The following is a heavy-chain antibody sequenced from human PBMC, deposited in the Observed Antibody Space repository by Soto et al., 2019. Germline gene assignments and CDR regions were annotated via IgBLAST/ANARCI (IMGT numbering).Heavy chain of an antibody. J-gene: IGHJ4*02. CDR2: TDYSGNT. Sequence: ETLSLTCTVSSDSVSSYYWIWIRQSPGKGLEWIGYTDYSGNTNYNPSLKSRVTISGDTSKNQFSLRLSSVTAADTAVYYCARAVGDPLYYLDYWGQGTLVTVSS. CDR1: SDSVSSYY. D-gene: IGHD6-19*01. CDR3: ARAVGDPLYYLDY. V-gene: IGHV4-59*08.